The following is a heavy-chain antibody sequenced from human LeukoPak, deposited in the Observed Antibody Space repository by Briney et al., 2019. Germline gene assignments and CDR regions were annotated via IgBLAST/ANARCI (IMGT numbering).Heavy chain of an antibody. Sequence: GGSLRLSCAASGFSFSSSGMHWVRQAPGKGLEWLSYMNREGSIIGHADSVKGRFTMSRDNARDTLHLQMNSLRDDDTAVYFCVRGTTNWYGVDYWGRGTLVTVSS. V-gene: IGHV3-74*01. J-gene: IGHJ4*02. CDR2: MNREGSII. D-gene: IGHD1-1*01. CDR1: GFSFSSSG. CDR3: VRGTTNWYGVDY.